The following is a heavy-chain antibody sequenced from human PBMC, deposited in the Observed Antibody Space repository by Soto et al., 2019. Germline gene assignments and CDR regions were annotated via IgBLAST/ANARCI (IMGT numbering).Heavy chain of an antibody. CDR1: GYSFTSKW. V-gene: IGHV5-10-1*01. Sequence: GESLKISCKASGYSFTSKWISWVRQMPGKGLEWMGRIDPTDSYTNYSPSFQGHVTISVDKSSSTAYVQWSSLKASDTAMYYCATPLPTSGSSFFSWLDPWGPGTLVTVYS. D-gene: IGHD1-26*01. J-gene: IGHJ5*02. CDR3: ATPLPTSGSSFFSWLDP. CDR2: IDPTDSYT.